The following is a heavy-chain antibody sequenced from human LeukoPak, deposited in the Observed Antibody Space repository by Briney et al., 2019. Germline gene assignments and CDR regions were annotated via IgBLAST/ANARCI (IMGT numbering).Heavy chain of an antibody. CDR2: TYYRSKWYN. CDR1: GDSVSSNSAA. D-gene: IGHD4-11*01. CDR3: ARAPSHPTVTTLHFDY. J-gene: IGHJ4*02. Sequence: SQTLSLTCAISGDSVSSNSAAWNWIRQSPSRGLEWLGRTYYRSKWYNDYAVSVKSRITINPDTSKNQFSLQLNSVTPEDTAVYYCARAPSHPTVTTLHFDYRGQGTLVTVSS. V-gene: IGHV6-1*01.